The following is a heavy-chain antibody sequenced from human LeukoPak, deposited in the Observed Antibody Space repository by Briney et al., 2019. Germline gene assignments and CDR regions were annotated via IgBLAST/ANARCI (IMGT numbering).Heavy chain of an antibody. D-gene: IGHD3-10*01. V-gene: IGHV4-34*01. CDR1: GGSISSYY. Sequence: SETLSLTCTVSGGSISSYYWSWIRQSPGKGLEWIGEINHSGSTNYSPSLRSRVTISLDTSRNQFSLKLNSVTAADTAVYYCAKSNGYGLVDIWGQGTMVTVSS. CDR2: INHSGST. J-gene: IGHJ3*02. CDR3: AKSNGYGLVDI.